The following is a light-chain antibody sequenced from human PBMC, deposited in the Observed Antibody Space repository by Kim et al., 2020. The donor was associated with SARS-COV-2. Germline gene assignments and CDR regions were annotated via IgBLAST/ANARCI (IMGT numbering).Light chain of an antibody. Sequence: DIQMTQSPSTLSASVGDRVTVTCRASQRINNWLAWYQQKPGKAPNLLIYKTDTLLRGVPSRFSGSGSGTEFTLTITSLQPNDSAIYYCQHYHMFEWAFGQGTKVDIK. CDR2: KTD. J-gene: IGKJ1*01. CDR3: QHYHMFEWA. CDR1: QRINNW. V-gene: IGKV1-5*03.